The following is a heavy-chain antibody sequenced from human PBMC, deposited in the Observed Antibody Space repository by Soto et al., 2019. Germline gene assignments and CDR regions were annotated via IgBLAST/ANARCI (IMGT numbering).Heavy chain of an antibody. D-gene: IGHD3-22*01. Sequence: EVQLVESGGGLVQPGGSLRLSCAASGFTFSSYSMNWVRQAPGKGLEWVSYISSSSSTIYYADSVKGRFTISRDNAKNSLDLQMNSLRDEDTAVYYCASFEYYDSSGYPDYWGQGTLVTVSS. V-gene: IGHV3-48*02. CDR2: ISSSSSTI. CDR1: GFTFSSYS. CDR3: ASFEYYDSSGYPDY. J-gene: IGHJ4*02.